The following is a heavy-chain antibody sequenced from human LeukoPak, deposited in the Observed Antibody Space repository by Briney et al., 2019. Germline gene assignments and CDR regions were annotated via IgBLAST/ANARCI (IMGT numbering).Heavy chain of an antibody. CDR2: IYSGGST. CDR3: ARVRDYYDFWSGYQLGGAFDI. D-gene: IGHD3-3*01. J-gene: IGHJ3*02. Sequence: GGSLRLSCAASGFTVSSNYMSWVRQAPGKGLEWVSVIYSGGSTYYADSVKGRFTISRDNSKNTLYLQMNSLRAEDTAVYYCARVRDYYDFWSGYQLGGAFDIWGQGTMVTVSS. CDR1: GFTVSSNY. V-gene: IGHV3-53*01.